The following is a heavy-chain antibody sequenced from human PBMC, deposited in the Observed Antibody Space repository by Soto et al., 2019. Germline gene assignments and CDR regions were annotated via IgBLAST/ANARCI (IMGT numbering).Heavy chain of an antibody. V-gene: IGHV3-21*01. Sequence: GGSLRLSCAASGFTFSSYSMNWVRQAPGKGLEWVSSISSSSSYIYYADSVKGRFTISRDNAKNSLYLQMNSLRAEDTAVYYCARAKPEYSYGGSFDYWGQGTLVTVSS. D-gene: IGHD5-18*01. CDR3: ARAKPEYSYGGSFDY. CDR2: ISSSSSYI. CDR1: GFTFSSYS. J-gene: IGHJ4*02.